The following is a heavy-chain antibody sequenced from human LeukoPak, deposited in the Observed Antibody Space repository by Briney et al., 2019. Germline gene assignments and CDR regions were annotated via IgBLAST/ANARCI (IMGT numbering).Heavy chain of an antibody. CDR3: ARDTGGSGWLLTFYY. D-gene: IGHD6-19*01. CDR2: ISNDGSDG. J-gene: IGHJ4*02. CDR1: GFTFSYYA. V-gene: IGHV3-30*04. Sequence: PGGSLRLSCAASGFTFSYYAMHWVRQTPGKGLEWVAVISNDGSDGIYADSVKGRFTISRDNSKNTVHLQMNTLRSDDTAVYYCARDTGGSGWLLTFYYWGQGTLVTVSS.